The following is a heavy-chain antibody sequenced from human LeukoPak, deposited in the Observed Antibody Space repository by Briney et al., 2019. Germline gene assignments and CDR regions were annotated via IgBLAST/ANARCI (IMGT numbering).Heavy chain of an antibody. CDR1: GGSISSSSYY. Sequence: SETLSLTCTVSGGSISSSSYYWGWIRQPPGKGLEWIGSIYYSGSTYYNPSLKSRVTISVDTSKNQFSLKLSSVTAADTAVYYCARDGGPQYDAFDIWGQGTMVTVSS. CDR3: ARDGGPQYDAFDI. CDR2: IYYSGST. J-gene: IGHJ3*02. V-gene: IGHV4-39*07. D-gene: IGHD3-16*01.